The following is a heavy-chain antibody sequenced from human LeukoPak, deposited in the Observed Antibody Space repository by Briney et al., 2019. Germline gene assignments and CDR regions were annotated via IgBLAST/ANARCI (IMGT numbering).Heavy chain of an antibody. V-gene: IGHV3-21*01. J-gene: IGHJ6*02. CDR1: GFTFSSYS. Sequence: GGSLRLSCAASGFTFSSYSMNWVRQAPGKGLEWVSSISSSSSYIYYADSVKGRFTISRDNAKNSLYLQMNSLRAGDTAVYYCARERASYDYYYYYGMDVWGQGTTVTVSS. D-gene: IGHD1-26*01. CDR2: ISSSSSYI. CDR3: ARERASYDYYYYYGMDV.